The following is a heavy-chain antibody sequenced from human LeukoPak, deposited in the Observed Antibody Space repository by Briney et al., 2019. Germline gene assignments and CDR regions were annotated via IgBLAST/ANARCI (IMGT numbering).Heavy chain of an antibody. V-gene: IGHV4-39*07. CDR1: GGSISSSSYY. J-gene: IGHJ4*02. D-gene: IGHD6-6*01. Sequence: SETLSLTCTVSGGSISSSSYYWGWVRQPPGKGLEWIGSIYHSGSTYYNPSLKSRVTISVDTSKNQFSLNLSSVTAADTAVYYCARGVARSSKFHFSYYFDYWGQGTLVTVSA. CDR3: ARGVARSSKFHFSYYFDY. CDR2: IYHSGST.